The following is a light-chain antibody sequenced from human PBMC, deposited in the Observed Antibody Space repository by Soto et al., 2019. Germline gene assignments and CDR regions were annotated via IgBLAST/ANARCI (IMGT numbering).Light chain of an antibody. CDR3: AAWDDSLNGLV. Sequence: QSVLTQPPSASGTPGQRVTISCSGSSSNIGRNTGNWYQQLPGTAPKLLIYSNNQRASGVPDRFSGSKSGTSASLAISGLQSEDEADYYCAAWDDSLNGLVFGGGTKLTVL. J-gene: IGLJ2*01. CDR1: SSNIGRNT. CDR2: SNN. V-gene: IGLV1-44*01.